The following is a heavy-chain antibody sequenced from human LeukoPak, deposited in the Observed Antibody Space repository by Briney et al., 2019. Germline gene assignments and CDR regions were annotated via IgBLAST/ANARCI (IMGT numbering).Heavy chain of an antibody. CDR1: GYTFTGYY. Sequence: ASVKVSCKASGYTFTGYYMHWVRQAPGQGLEWMGWINLNSGGTNYAQKFQGRVTMTRDTSISTAYMELSRLRSDDTAVYYCARDYDILTGYYYYYGMDVWGQGTTVTVSS. D-gene: IGHD3-9*01. J-gene: IGHJ6*02. CDR2: INLNSGGT. V-gene: IGHV1-2*02. CDR3: ARDYDILTGYYYYYGMDV.